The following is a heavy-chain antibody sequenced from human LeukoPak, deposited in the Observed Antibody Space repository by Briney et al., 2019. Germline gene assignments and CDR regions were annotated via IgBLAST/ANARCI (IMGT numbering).Heavy chain of an antibody. CDR3: ARHSLIFPAGVYY. V-gene: IGHV1-3*04. CDR2: INTGNGNT. CDR1: GYTFTTYA. J-gene: IGHJ4*02. Sequence: ASVKVSCKASGYTFTTYAIHWVRQAPGQRLEWMGWINTGNGNTKNSQNFQGRVTITRDTSPSTDYMELSSLRSEDTAVYYCARHSLIFPAGVYYWGQGTLVTVSS. D-gene: IGHD3-16*01.